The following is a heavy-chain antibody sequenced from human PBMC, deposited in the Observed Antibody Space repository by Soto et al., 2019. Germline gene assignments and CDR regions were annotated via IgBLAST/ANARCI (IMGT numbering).Heavy chain of an antibody. D-gene: IGHD3-9*01. J-gene: IGHJ2*01. V-gene: IGHV4-34*01. CDR1: GGSFSGYY. Sequence: QVQLQQWGAGPLRPLETLSLTCGVSGGSFSGYYWAWIRQSPAKGLEWIGEINDRGSINYNPSLRSRVGISVDTSTNHYSLNLRSVTAAATAVYYCARESHDILTGPPWVWYFDLWGRGTLVTVSS. CDR2: INDRGSI. CDR3: ARESHDILTGPPWVWYFDL.